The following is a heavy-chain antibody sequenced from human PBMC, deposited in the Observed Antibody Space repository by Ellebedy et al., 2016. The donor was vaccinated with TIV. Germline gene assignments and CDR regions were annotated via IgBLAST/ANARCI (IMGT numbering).Heavy chain of an antibody. CDR1: GYSISSGYY. J-gene: IGHJ4*02. CDR2: IYHSGST. D-gene: IGHD6-13*01. Sequence: SETLSLXCTVSGYSISSGYYWGWIRQPPGKGLEWIGSIYHSGSTYYNPSLKSRVTISVDTSKNQFSLKLSSVTAADTAVYYCARFHGGGIAIDYWGQGTLVTVSS. V-gene: IGHV4-38-2*02. CDR3: ARFHGGGIAIDY.